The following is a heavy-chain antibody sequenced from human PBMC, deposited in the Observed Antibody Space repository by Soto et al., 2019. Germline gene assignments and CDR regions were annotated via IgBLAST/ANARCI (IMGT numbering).Heavy chain of an antibody. Sequence: EVQLLESGGGLVQPGGSLRLSCAASGFTFSTYSMSWVRQAPGKGLEWVSGMRRSGGGTYYADSVKGRFTISRDNSKNTVKMQMNMQIDGVTAVYYGMNLYSYGSGSCYHWGQGTLVTVSS. CDR2: MRRSGGGT. D-gene: IGHD3-10*01. V-gene: IGHV3-23*01. J-gene: IGHJ4*02. CDR1: GFTFSTYS. CDR3: MNLYSYGSGSCYH.